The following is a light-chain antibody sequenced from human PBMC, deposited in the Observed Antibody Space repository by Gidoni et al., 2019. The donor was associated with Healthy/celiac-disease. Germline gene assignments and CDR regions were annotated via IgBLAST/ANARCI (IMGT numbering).Light chain of an antibody. CDR3: KKYNSAPHT. Sequence: DIQMTQSPSSLSASVGNRVTITCRASQGIINYLAWYQQKPGKVPKLLIYDASTLQSGVPDRFSGSGSGTDFTLTFSSLQPEDVATYYCKKYNSAPHTFGQGTKLEIK. V-gene: IGKV1-27*01. J-gene: IGKJ2*01. CDR2: DAS. CDR1: QGIINY.